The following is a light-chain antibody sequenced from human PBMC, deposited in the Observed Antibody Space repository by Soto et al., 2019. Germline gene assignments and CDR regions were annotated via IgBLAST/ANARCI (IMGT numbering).Light chain of an antibody. Sequence: DIQMTQSPSSRSASVGDRVTITCRASQSISSYLNWYQQKPGKAPKLLIYAASSLQSGVPSRFSGSGSGTDFTLTISSLQPEDFATYYCQQSYSTVTFGGGTKVDIK. CDR1: QSISSY. CDR2: AAS. V-gene: IGKV1-39*01. J-gene: IGKJ4*01. CDR3: QQSYSTVT.